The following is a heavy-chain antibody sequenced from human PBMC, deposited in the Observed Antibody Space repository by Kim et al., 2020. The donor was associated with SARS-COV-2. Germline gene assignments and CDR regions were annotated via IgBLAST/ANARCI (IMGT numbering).Heavy chain of an antibody. J-gene: IGHJ4*02. CDR1: GFTFSSYW. CDR2: IKQDGSEK. CDR3: AREGHIVVVTANWVFDY. D-gene: IGHD2-21*02. V-gene: IGHV3-7*03. Sequence: GGSLRLSCAASGFTFSSYWMSWVRQAPGKGLEWVANIKQDGSEKYYVDSVKGRFTISRDNAKNSLYLQMNSLRAEDTAVYYCAREGHIVVVTANWVFDYWGQGTLVTVSS.